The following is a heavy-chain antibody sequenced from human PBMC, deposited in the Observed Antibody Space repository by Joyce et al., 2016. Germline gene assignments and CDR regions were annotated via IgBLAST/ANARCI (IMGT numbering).Heavy chain of an antibody. D-gene: IGHD6-13*01. CDR1: GGSISSGSYF. Sequence: QVQLQESGPGLVKPSQTLSLTCTVSGGSISSGSYFWNPSRQPAGKGLEWIGRIYTSGSTDYNPSLRSRITISMDTSRNQFSLRLSSVTAADTAVYYCARDGSSWTLFDYWGQGTLATVSS. J-gene: IGHJ4*02. CDR2: IYTSGST. V-gene: IGHV4-61*02. CDR3: ARDGSSWTLFDY.